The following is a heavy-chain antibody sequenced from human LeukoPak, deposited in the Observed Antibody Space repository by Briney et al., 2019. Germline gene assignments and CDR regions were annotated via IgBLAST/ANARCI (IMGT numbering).Heavy chain of an antibody. CDR2: ISSGSTI. CDR3: AKDRPNYYGSDGHYSRRNGDY. Sequence: GGSLRLSCAASGFTFSSYEMNWVRQAPGKGLEWVSYISSGSTIYYADSVKGRFTISRDNAKNSLYLQMNSLRAEDTAVYYCAKDRPNYYGSDGHYSRRNGDYWGQGTLVTVSS. J-gene: IGHJ4*02. CDR1: GFTFSSYE. V-gene: IGHV3-48*03. D-gene: IGHD3-22*01.